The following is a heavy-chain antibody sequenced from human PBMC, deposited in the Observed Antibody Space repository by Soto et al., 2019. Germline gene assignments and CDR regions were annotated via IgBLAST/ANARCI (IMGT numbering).Heavy chain of an antibody. CDR3: AHQTISYTLDV. V-gene: IGHV4-4*02. D-gene: IGHD1-1*01. Sequence: QVQLQESGPGLLKPSGTLSLTCAVSGGSIRGHYWWSWVRQTPAKGLEWIGEIYHGGATNYNPSLKSRVTISTDESKNQLSLKLSSVTAADTAVYYCAHQTISYTLDVWGQGTTVTVSS. J-gene: IGHJ6*02. CDR2: IYHGGAT. CDR1: GGSIRGHYW.